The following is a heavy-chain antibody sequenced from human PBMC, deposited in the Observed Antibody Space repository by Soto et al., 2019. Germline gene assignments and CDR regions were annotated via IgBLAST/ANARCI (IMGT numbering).Heavy chain of an antibody. D-gene: IGHD3-3*01. CDR3: ASVPNVVEWLYEFDP. CDR2: INPSGGST. V-gene: IGHV1-46*01. Sequence: ASVKVSCKASGYTFTSYYMHWVRQAPGQGLEWMGIINPSGGSTSYAQKFQGRVTMTRDTSTSTVYMELSSLRSEDTAVYYCASVPNVVEWLYEFDPWGQGTLVTVSS. J-gene: IGHJ5*02. CDR1: GYTFTSYY.